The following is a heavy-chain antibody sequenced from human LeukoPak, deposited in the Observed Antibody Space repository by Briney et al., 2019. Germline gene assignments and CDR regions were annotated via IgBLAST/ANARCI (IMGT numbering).Heavy chain of an antibody. CDR2: ISGSGGNT. J-gene: IGHJ4*02. CDR3: AKVPKPYLEYFHY. V-gene: IGHV3-23*01. D-gene: IGHD1-1*01. CDR1: GFTFSNYA. Sequence: GGSLRLSCAAPGFTFSNYAMSWVRQAPGKGLEWVSGISGSGGNTYYADSVKGRFTISRDNSKNTLSLQMNSLRAEDTAEYYCAKVPKPYLEYFHYWGQGTLVTVSS.